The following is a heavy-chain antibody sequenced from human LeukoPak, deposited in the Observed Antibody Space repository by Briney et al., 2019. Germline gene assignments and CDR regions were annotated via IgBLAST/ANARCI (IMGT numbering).Heavy chain of an antibody. D-gene: IGHD5-12*01. J-gene: IGHJ4*02. V-gene: IGHV3-21*01. Sequence: GGSLRLSCAASGFTFSSYSMNWVRQAPGKGLEWVSSISSSSSYIYYADSVKGRFTISRDNAKNSLYLQMNSLRAEDTAVYYCARDRPSGYAEFCDYWGQGTLVTVSS. CDR1: GFTFSSYS. CDR2: ISSSSSYI. CDR3: ARDRPSGYAEFCDY.